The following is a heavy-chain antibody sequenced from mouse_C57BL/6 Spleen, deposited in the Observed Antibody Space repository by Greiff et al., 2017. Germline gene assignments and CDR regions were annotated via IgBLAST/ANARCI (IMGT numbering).Heavy chain of an antibody. CDR3: ARKFYYGSSYGYWYFDV. Sequence: VQLQQPGAELVMPGASVKLSCKASGYTFTSYWMHWVKQRPGQGLEWIGEIDPSDSYTNYNQKFKGKSTLTVDKSSSTAYMQLSSLTSEDSAVYYCARKFYYGSSYGYWYFDVWGTGTTVTVSS. D-gene: IGHD1-1*01. V-gene: IGHV1-69*01. J-gene: IGHJ1*03. CDR1: GYTFTSYW. CDR2: IDPSDSYT.